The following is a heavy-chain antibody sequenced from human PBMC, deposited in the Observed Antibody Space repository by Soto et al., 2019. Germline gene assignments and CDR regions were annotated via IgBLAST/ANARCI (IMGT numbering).Heavy chain of an antibody. CDR3: AKDLTRQLAYWLDP. CDR2: INAHSGGT. V-gene: IGHV1-2*02. D-gene: IGHD6-6*01. Sequence: ASVKVSCKASGFSFTGYYIHWLRQAPGQGLEWMGWINAHSGGTEYAQKFQDGVTSTRDTSIATAYLTLTSLTSDDTALYYCAKDLTRQLAYWLDPWGQGTQVTV. J-gene: IGHJ5*02. CDR1: GFSFTGYY.